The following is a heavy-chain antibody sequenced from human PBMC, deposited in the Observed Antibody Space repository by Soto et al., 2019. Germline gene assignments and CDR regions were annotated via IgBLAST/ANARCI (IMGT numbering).Heavy chain of an antibody. CDR2: IGTAGDT. CDR1: GFTFSSYD. D-gene: IGHD3-10*01. V-gene: IGHV3-13*01. Sequence: GGSLRLSCAASGFTFSSYDMHWVRQATGKGLEWVSAIGTAGDTYYPGSVKGRFTISRENAKNSLYLQMNSLRAGDTAVYYCARGGSGFDAFDIWGQGTMVTVS. J-gene: IGHJ3*02. CDR3: ARGGSGFDAFDI.